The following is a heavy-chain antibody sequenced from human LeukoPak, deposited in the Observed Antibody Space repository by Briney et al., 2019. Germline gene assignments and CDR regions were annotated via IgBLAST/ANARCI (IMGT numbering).Heavy chain of an antibody. CDR2: ISYDGSNK. D-gene: IGHD2-15*01. Sequence: QPGGSLRLSCAASGVTFSSCAMHWVRQAPGKGLEWVALISYDGSNKYYADSVKGRFTISRDNSKNTLYLQMNSLRAEDTAVYYCAREGGYNYYYYMDVWGKGTTVTVSS. J-gene: IGHJ6*03. V-gene: IGHV3-30*04. CDR1: GVTFSSCA. CDR3: AREGGYNYYYYMDV.